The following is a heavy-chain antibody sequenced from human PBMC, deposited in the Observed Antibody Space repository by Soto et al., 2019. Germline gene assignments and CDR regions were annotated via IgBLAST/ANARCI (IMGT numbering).Heavy chain of an antibody. CDR2: IYSGGST. CDR3: ARLAAAPPHWFDP. Sequence: PGGSKIHSNASSGVNISSIYMILIRQAPGKGLEWVSVIYSGGSTYYADSVKGRFTISRHNSKNTLYLQMNSLRAEDTAVYYCARLAAAPPHWFDPWVQGTLVTGSS. V-gene: IGHV3-53*04. CDR1: GVNISSIY. J-gene: IGHJ5*02. D-gene: IGHD6-13*01.